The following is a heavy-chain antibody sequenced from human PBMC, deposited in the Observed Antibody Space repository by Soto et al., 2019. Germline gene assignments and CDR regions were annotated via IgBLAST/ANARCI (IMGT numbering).Heavy chain of an antibody. D-gene: IGHD3-22*01. Sequence: EVQLVESGGGLVKPGGSLRLSCVASGFNFSNAWMNWVRQAPGKGLEWVARIKSKSDGGTTDYAAPVKGRFNISRDYSKNTLFLQKNSLKNGDTTVSFFTSGVTMIVVWGQGTLVTVSS. V-gene: IGHV3-15*07. J-gene: IGHJ4*02. CDR3: TSGVTMIVV. CDR2: IKSKSDGGTT. CDR1: GFNFSNAW.